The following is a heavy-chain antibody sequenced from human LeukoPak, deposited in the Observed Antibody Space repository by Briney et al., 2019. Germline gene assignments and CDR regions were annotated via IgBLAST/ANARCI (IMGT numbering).Heavy chain of an antibody. CDR2: IIPILGIA. V-gene: IGHV1-69*04. CDR1: GGTFSSYA. CDR3: ARELVATIATGAFDI. J-gene: IGHJ3*02. D-gene: IGHD5-12*01. Sequence: GASVKVSCKASGGTFSSYAISWVRQAPGQGLEWMGRIIPILGIANYAQKFQGRVTITADKSTSTAYMELSSLRSEDTAVYYCARELVATIATGAFDIWGQGTMVTVSS.